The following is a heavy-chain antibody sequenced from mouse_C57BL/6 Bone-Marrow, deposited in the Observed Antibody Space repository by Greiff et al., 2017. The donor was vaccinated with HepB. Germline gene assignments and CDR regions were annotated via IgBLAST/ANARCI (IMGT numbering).Heavy chain of an antibody. V-gene: IGHV5-17*01. D-gene: IGHD2-4*01. CDR1: GFTFSDYG. J-gene: IGHJ4*01. CDR3: ARTITTYYYAMDY. Sequence: DVMLVESGGGLVKPGGSLKLSCAASGFTFSDYGMHRVRQAPEKGLEWVAYISSGSSTIYYADTVKGRFTISRDNAKNTLFLQMTSLRSEDTAMYYCARTITTYYYAMDYWGQGTSVTVSS. CDR2: ISSGSSTI.